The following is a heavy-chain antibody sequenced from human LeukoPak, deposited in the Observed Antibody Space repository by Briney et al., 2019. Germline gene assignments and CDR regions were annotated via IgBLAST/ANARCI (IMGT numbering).Heavy chain of an antibody. J-gene: IGHJ5*02. CDR1: GGTFSSYA. CDR3: ARLTCGVDCYRNWFDP. D-gene: IGHD2-21*02. CDR2: IIPIFGTA. V-gene: IGHV1-69*13. Sequence: SVKVSCKASGGTFSSYAISWVRQAPGQGLEWMGGIIPIFGTANYAQKFQGRVTITADESTSKAYMELSSLRSEDTAVYYCARLTCGVDCYRNWFDPWGQGTLVTVSS.